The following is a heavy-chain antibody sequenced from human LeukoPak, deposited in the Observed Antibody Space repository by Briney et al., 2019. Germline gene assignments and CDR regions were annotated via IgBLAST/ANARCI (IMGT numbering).Heavy chain of an antibody. J-gene: IGHJ5*02. CDR2: IIPIFGTA. CDR3: ASTPTGGPRLYIWFDP. Sequence: GASVKVSCKASGGTFSSYAISWVRQAPGQGLEWMGGIIPIFGTANYAQKFQGRVTITADKSTSTAYMELSSLRSDDTAVYYCASTPTGGPRLYIWFDPWGQGTLVTVSS. D-gene: IGHD1-1*01. CDR1: GGTFSSYA. V-gene: IGHV1-69*06.